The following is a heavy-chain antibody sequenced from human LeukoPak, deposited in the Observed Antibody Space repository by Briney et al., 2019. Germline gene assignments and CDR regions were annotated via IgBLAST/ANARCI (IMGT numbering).Heavy chain of an antibody. Sequence: GGSLRLSCAASGFTFSSYSMSWVRQAPGKGLEWVSGISDSGGRTCYADSVKGRFAISRDNSKNTVYLQMNSLRADDTAVYYCVKGIASQDLFCRGDWGQGAMVSVSS. D-gene: IGHD2-21*01. CDR3: VKGIASQDLFCRGD. CDR2: ISDSGGRT. J-gene: IGHJ4*02. CDR1: GFTFSSYS. V-gene: IGHV3-23*01.